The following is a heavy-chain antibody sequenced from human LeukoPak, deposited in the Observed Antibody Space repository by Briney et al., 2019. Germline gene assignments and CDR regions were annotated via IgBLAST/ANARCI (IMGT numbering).Heavy chain of an antibody. D-gene: IGHD6-19*01. Sequence: SETLSLTCTVSGDSISNHNYFWGWIRQPPGKGLEWIGSIHYIGSTYFNLSLKSRVTVSVDTSKNHFSLKLSSVTAADTGVYDCATSVYSSGWHPFFDYWGQGAPVIVSS. CDR1: GDSISNHNYF. J-gene: IGHJ4*02. CDR2: IHYIGST. CDR3: ATSVYSSGWHPFFDY. V-gene: IGHV4-39*02.